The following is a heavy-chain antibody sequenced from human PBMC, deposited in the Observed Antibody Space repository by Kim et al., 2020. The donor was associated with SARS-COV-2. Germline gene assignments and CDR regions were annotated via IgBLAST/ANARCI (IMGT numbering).Heavy chain of an antibody. D-gene: IGHD3-10*01. Sequence: GGSLRLSCAVSGFTFDDYAMHWVRQAPGKGLEWVSGINWNSASTGYADSVKARFTISRDNAKNSLYLQMNSLRAEDTALYYCAKDISVAMVRGILNAFDIWGQGTMVTVSS. CDR3: AKDISVAMVRGILNAFDI. J-gene: IGHJ3*02. V-gene: IGHV3-9*01. CDR1: GFTFDDYA. CDR2: INWNSAST.